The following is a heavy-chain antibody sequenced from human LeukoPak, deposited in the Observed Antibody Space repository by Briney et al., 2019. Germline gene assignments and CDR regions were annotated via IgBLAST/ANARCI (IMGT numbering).Heavy chain of an antibody. CDR1: GFTFSDYY. V-gene: IGHV3-11*04. CDR3: ARDQPIGYNYGYPFDN. J-gene: IGHJ4*02. D-gene: IGHD5-18*01. CDR2: ISSSGSTI. Sequence: GGSLRLSCAASGFTFSDYYMSWIRQAQGKGLEWDSYISSSGSTIYYADSVKVRFTISRDNAKNSLYLQMNNLRVEDTAVYYCARDQPIGYNYGYPFDNWGQGTLVTVSS.